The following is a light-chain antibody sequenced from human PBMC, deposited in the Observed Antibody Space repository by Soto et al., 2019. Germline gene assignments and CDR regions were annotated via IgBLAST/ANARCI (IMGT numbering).Light chain of an antibody. Sequence: EIVMTQSPATLSVSPGERATLSCRASQRVSSNLAWYQQKPGQAPRLLIYGVSTRATGIPARFSGSGSGTEFTLTSSSLQSEYSAVYYCQQYKNWLALTFGGGTKVEIK. V-gene: IGKV3-15*01. J-gene: IGKJ4*02. CDR1: QRVSSN. CDR3: QQYKNWLALT. CDR2: GVS.